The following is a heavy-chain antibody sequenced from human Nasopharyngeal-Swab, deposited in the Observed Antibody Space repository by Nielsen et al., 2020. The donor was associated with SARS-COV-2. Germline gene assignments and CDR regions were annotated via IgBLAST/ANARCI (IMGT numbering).Heavy chain of an antibody. CDR3: TTDSSGYGNY. J-gene: IGHJ4*02. Sequence: GESLKISCAASGFTFSNAWMSWVRQAPGKGLEWVGRIKRKSDGGTTDCAAPVKGRFTISRDDSKNTLYLQMNSLKTEDTAVYYCTTDSSGYGNYWGQGTLVTVSS. D-gene: IGHD5-12*01. CDR1: GFTFSNAW. V-gene: IGHV3-15*01. CDR2: IKRKSDGGTT.